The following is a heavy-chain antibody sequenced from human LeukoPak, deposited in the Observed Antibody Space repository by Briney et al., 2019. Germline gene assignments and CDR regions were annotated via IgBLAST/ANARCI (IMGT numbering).Heavy chain of an antibody. V-gene: IGHV4-39*01. CDR3: ARVDWLNWYFGL. J-gene: IGHJ2*01. CDR2: IYYSGTT. Sequence: SETLSLTCTVSGGSINSSNYYWGWIRQPPGKGLEWIGNIYYSGTTYYNPSLNSRVTISVDTSKNQFSLKLSSVTAADTAVYYCARVDWLNWYFGLRGRGSLVTVSS. CDR1: GGSINSSNYY. D-gene: IGHD3-9*01.